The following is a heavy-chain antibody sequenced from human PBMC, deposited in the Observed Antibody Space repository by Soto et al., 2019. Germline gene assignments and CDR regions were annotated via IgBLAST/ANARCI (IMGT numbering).Heavy chain of an antibody. CDR2: ISGYNGNT. J-gene: IGHJ6*02. Sequence: QVVLEQSGGEVKKPGASVKVSCKASGYTFSGYSITWVRQAPGQGLEWMGRISGYNGNTNYARTLRGRLTLTTDTSTSTAYMELLSLTSDATAVYYCARDVFCGGAPACPYMDVWGQVTTVTVSS. CDR1: GYTFSGYS. CDR3: ARDVFCGGAPACPYMDV. D-gene: IGHD2-21*01. V-gene: IGHV1-18*04.